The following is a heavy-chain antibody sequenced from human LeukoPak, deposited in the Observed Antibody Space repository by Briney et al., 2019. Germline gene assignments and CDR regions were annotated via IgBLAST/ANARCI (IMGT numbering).Heavy chain of an antibody. CDR1: GGSITSSNSY. Sequence: SETLSLTCTVSGGSITSSNSYWGWIPKPPGKGLEWIGRIYYSGNTYYNPSLKSRATISVDTSKNQFSLKLSSVTAADTVVFQAEDGIRDRAVAQYFDYWGQGTLVTVSS. V-gene: IGHV4-39*01. J-gene: IGHJ4*02. CDR3: EDGIRDRAVAQYFDY. D-gene: IGHD6-19*01. CDR2: IYYSGNT.